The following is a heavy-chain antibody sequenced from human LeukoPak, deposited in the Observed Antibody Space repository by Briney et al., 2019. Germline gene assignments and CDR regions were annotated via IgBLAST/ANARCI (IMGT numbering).Heavy chain of an antibody. CDR1: GFTFSTYV. CDR2: ISGSGGST. D-gene: IGHD6-13*01. Sequence: AGRSLRLSCAASGFTFSTYVMHWVRQAPGKGLEWVSAISGSGGSTYYADSVKGRFTISRDNSKNTLYLQMNSLRAEDTAVYYCASAADYYYYGMDVRGKGTTVTVSS. CDR3: ASAADYYYYGMDV. V-gene: IGHV3-23*01. J-gene: IGHJ6*04.